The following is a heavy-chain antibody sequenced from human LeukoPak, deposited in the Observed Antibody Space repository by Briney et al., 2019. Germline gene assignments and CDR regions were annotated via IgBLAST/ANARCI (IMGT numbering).Heavy chain of an antibody. V-gene: IGHV3-7*01. CDR2: IKQDGSEK. CDR3: ARVGDYFDY. CDR1: GFPFSSYG. Sequence: GGSLRLSCAASGFPFSSYGIHWVRQAPGKGLEWVANIKQDGSEKYYVDSVKGRFTISRDNAKNSLYLQMNSLRAEDTAVYYCARVGDYFDYWGQGTLVTVSS. J-gene: IGHJ4*02.